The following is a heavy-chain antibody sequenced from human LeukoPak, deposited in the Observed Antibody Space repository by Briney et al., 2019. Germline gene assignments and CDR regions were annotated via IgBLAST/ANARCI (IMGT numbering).Heavy chain of an antibody. Sequence: GGSLRLSCAASGFTFSSHAMNWARQAPGKGLEWVSTIRGSDGRIFYADSVRGRFTISRDTSKNTLYLQMNSLRAEDTGVYYCAKDHYWSIDYWGRGTLVTVSS. CDR1: GFTFSSHA. CDR2: IRGSDGRI. V-gene: IGHV3-23*01. CDR3: AKDHYWSIDY. J-gene: IGHJ4*02. D-gene: IGHD3-3*01.